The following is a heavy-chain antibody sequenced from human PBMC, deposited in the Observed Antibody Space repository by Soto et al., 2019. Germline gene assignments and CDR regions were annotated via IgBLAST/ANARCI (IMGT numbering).Heavy chain of an antibody. CDR2: INQDGSEI. J-gene: IGHJ6*03. CDR1: GFTFRSYW. V-gene: IGHV3-7*01. D-gene: IGHD7-27*01. CDR3: ARDFHVRLGITYYYYLDV. Sequence: EVQLVESGGGLVQPGGSLRLSCAASGFTFRSYWMSWVRQAPGKGLEWVANINQDGSEIYYVDSVEGRFSISRDNAEKSLYLQMNSLRAEDTAVYYCARDFHVRLGITYYYYLDVWGTGTTVTVSS.